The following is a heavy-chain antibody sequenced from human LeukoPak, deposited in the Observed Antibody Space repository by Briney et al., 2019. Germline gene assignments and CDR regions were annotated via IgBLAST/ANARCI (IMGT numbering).Heavy chain of an antibody. V-gene: IGHV3-30*18. Sequence: PGRSLRLSCAASGFTFSSYGMHGVPQAPGKGRGWVAVISYDGSNKYYADSVKGRFTISRDNSKNTLYLQMNSLRAEDTAVYYCAKDREVLLWFGESHGMDVWGKGTTVTVSS. CDR3: AKDREVLLWFGESHGMDV. CDR2: ISYDGSNK. D-gene: IGHD3-10*01. CDR1: GFTFSSYG. J-gene: IGHJ6*04.